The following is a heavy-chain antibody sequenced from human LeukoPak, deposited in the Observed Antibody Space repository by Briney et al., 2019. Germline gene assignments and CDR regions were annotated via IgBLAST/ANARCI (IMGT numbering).Heavy chain of an antibody. D-gene: IGHD1-1*01. V-gene: IGHV1-69*05. CDR1: GGTFSSYA. J-gene: IGHJ4*02. CDR2: IIPIFGTA. Sequence: SVKVSCKASGGTFSSYAISWVRQAPGQGLEWMGGIIPIFGTANYAQKFQGRVSMTTETPTTTVYMELRNLTSADTAVYYCARDGERGYYFDYWGQGTLVAVSS. CDR3: ARDGERGYYFDY.